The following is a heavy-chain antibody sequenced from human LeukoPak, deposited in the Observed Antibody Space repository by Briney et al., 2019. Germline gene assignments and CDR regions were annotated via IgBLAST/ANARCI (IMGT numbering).Heavy chain of an antibody. CDR1: GGSISSYY. J-gene: IGHJ4*02. CDR3: ARLRDEGYSYGSLDY. Sequence: SETLSLTCTVSGGSISSYYWSWIRQPAGKGLEWIGRIYSSGSTNYNPSLKSRVTMSVDTSKNQFSLKLSSVTAADTAVYYCARLRDEGYSYGSLDYWGQGTLVTVSS. V-gene: IGHV4-4*07. D-gene: IGHD5-18*01. CDR2: IYSSGST.